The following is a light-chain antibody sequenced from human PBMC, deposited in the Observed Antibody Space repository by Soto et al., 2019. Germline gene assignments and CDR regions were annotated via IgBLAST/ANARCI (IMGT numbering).Light chain of an antibody. J-gene: IGLJ1*01. CDR1: SSDVGGYNF. CDR3: CSYGGRVPYV. Sequence: QSVLTQPPSVSGSPGQSVTISCTGSSSDVGGYNFVSWYQQHPGKAPKLLIFDVSKRPSGVPDRFSGSKSGNTASLTISGLQAKDGADYYCCSYGGRVPYVVAPGTKLTAL. CDR2: DVS. V-gene: IGLV2-11*01.